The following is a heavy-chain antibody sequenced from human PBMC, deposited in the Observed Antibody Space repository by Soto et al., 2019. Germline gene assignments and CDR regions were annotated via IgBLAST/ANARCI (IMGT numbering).Heavy chain of an antibody. CDR1: GFTFSSYG. Sequence: GGSLRLSCAASGFTFSSYGMHWVRQAPGKGLEWVAVISYDGSNKYYADSVKGRFTISRDNSKNTLYLQMNSLRAEDTAVYYCAKDLYSSGWYGNFDYWGQGTLVTVSS. V-gene: IGHV3-30*18. CDR2: ISYDGSNK. CDR3: AKDLYSSGWYGNFDY. J-gene: IGHJ4*02. D-gene: IGHD6-19*01.